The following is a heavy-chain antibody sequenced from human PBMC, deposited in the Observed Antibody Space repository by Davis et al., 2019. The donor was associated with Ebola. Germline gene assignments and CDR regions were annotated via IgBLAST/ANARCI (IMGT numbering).Heavy chain of an antibody. D-gene: IGHD3-10*01. CDR3: ALRGRVSDS. CDR2: IRYDEGVK. Sequence: GESLKISCAASGFTFSSYVMSWVRQAPGKGLEWVAYIRYDEGVKSHADSVKGRFTISRDNSKDTLYLQMNSLRAEDTAVYYCALRGRVSDSWGQGTLVTVSS. J-gene: IGHJ4*02. CDR1: GFTFSSYV. V-gene: IGHV3-30*02.